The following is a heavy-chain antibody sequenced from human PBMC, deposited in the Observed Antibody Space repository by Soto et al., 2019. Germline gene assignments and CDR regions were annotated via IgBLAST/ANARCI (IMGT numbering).Heavy chain of an antibody. CDR1: GGTFSSYA. CDR3: ARRDYGDLGAHAFGI. Sequence: QVQLVQSGAEVKKPGSSVKVSCKASGGTFSSYAISWVRQAPGQGLEWMGGIIPIFGTANYAQKFQGRVTMTPDEPRRTADKDLRSVRSEDTAGYYCARRDYGDLGAHAFGIWGQGTMVTVSS. V-gene: IGHV1-69*05. D-gene: IGHD4-17*01. J-gene: IGHJ3*02. CDR2: IIPIFGTA.